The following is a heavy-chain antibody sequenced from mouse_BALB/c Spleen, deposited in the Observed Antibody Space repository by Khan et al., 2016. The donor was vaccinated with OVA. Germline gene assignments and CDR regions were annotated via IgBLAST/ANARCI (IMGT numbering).Heavy chain of an antibody. CDR2: IYPGNSDT. J-gene: IGHJ3*01. CDR1: GYIFTNYW. CDR3: TRAGYGAFAY. D-gene: IGHD1-1*01. Sequence: VQLQQSGTVLARPGASVKMSCKASGYIFTNYWMHWVKQRPGQGLEWIGGIYPGNSDTDYNQKFKDTAKLTAVTSASTAYMELSSLSNEDSAVYYCTRAGYGAFAYWGQGTLVTVSA. V-gene: IGHV1-5*01.